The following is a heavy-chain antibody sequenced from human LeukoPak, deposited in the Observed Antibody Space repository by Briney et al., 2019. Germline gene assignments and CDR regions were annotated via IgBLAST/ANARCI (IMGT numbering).Heavy chain of an antibody. J-gene: IGHJ4*02. CDR1: GFTFSSYA. CDR2: ISGSGGST. V-gene: IGHV3-23*01. Sequence: GSLRLSCAASGFTFSSYAMSWVRQAPGEGLEWVSAISGSGGSTYYADSVKGRFTISKDNSKNTVYLQMNSLRAEDTAIYYCVKRPRGYTYGLYDYWGQGTLVTVSS. CDR3: VKRPRGYTYGLYDY. D-gene: IGHD5-18*01.